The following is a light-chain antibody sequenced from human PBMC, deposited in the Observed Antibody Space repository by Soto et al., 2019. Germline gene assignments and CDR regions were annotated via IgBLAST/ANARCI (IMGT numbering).Light chain of an antibody. J-gene: IGKJ2*03. CDR2: KTS. CDR1: QSTSSW. CDR3: QQYSPYSYS. V-gene: IGKV1-5*03. Sequence: DIQMTQSPSTLSASVGDRVTITCRASQSTSSWLAWYQQKPGKAPKLLIYKTSSLESGVPSRFSGSGAGTEFTLTIGCLQAADFATYYCQQYSPYSYSFGQGTKLEIK.